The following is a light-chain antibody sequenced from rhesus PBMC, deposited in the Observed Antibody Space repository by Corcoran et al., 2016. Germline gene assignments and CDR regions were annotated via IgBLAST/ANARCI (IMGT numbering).Light chain of an antibody. CDR1: QGIRKY. CDR3: QQHYTYPRT. CDR2: DAS. J-gene: IGKJ1*01. Sequence: DIQMTQSPSSLSASVGDTVTITCQASQGIRKYLAWYQQKPGKAPKSLIYDASTLQSGVPSRFSGSGSGTEFTVTISRLQPEDFAPYCCQQHYTYPRTFGQGSKVEIK. V-gene: IGKV1-25*01.